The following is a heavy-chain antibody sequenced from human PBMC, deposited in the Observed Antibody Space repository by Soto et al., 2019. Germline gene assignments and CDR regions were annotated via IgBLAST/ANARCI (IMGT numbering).Heavy chain of an antibody. V-gene: IGHV1-8*01. J-gene: IGHJ4*02. Sequence: VKVSCKASGYTFTSYDISWVRQATGQGLEWMGWMNPNRGNTGYAQKFQGRVTMTRNTSISTAYMELSSLRSEDTAVYYCARVYSRLVRGALNYWGQGNLVTVSS. CDR2: MNPNRGNT. D-gene: IGHD3-10*01. CDR3: ARVYSRLVRGALNY. CDR1: GYTFTSYD.